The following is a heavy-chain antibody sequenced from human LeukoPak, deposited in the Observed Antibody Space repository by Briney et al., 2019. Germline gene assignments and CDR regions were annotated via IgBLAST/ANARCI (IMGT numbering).Heavy chain of an antibody. J-gene: IGHJ4*02. D-gene: IGHD2-21*02. CDR2: IIPIYDAG. V-gene: IGHV1-69*13. CDR3: AREPLGCGGDCHFDY. Sequence: SVKVSCKTSGGAFSRYAFSWMRQAPGQGLEWMGRIIPIYDAGDYAQRFQGRVSITSDESTNTVYMEVSRLTYEDTAVYYCAREPLGCGGDCHFDYWGQGTLVTASS. CDR1: GGAFSRYA.